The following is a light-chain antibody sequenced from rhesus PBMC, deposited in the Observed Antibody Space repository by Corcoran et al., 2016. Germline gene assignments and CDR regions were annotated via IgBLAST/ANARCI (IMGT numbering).Light chain of an antibody. V-gene: IGKV3-42*01. Sequence: IVMTQSPATLSLSPGERATLSCRAGRSVSNNLGWYQQKPGQAPKVLIYDASSRATGIPDRFSGSGSGTEFTLTISSLEPEDVGVYFCQQHYSWPLTVGGGTKVELK. CDR2: DAS. CDR3: QQHYSWPLT. CDR1: RSVSNN. J-gene: IGKJ4*01.